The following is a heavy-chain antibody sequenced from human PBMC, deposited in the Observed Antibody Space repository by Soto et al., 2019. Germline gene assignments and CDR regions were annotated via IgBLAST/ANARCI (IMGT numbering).Heavy chain of an antibody. CDR1: WYTLSGYV. D-gene: IGHD3-10*01. J-gene: IGHJ4*02. CDR3: ARTAPMDAGDKYYYGF. Sequence: SVKVSCTSSWYTLSGYVVSLVRQDTGQGLEWMGGIIPFFGTAQYSQKFEDRITITADESTNTVYMDLRSLTSEDTAIYYCARTAPMDAGDKYYYGFWGQGALVTVSS. V-gene: IGHV1-69*13. CDR2: IIPFFGTA.